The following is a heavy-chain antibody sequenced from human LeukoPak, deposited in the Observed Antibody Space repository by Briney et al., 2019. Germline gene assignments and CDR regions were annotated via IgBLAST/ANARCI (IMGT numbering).Heavy chain of an antibody. V-gene: IGHV1-2*02. CDR1: GYTFTGYY. CDR2: INPNSGGT. Sequence: GASVKVSSKASGYTFTGYYMHWVRQAPGQGLAWMGWINPNSGGTNYAQKFQGRVTMTRDTSISTAYMELSRLRSDDTAVYYCARVSAYCGGDCSFDYWGQGTLVTVSS. D-gene: IGHD2-21*02. CDR3: ARVSAYCGGDCSFDY. J-gene: IGHJ4*02.